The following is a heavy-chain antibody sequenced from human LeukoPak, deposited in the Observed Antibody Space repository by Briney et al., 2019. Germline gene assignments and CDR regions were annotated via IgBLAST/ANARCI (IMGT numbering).Heavy chain of an antibody. D-gene: IGHD6-19*01. CDR1: GYTLTELS. Sequence: GASVKVSCKVSGYTLTELSMHWVRQAPGKGLEWMGGFDPEDGETIYAQKFQGRVTMTEDTSTDTAYMELSSLRSEDKAVYYCATRGSGRSSGWYLRYFQHWGQGTLVTVSS. CDR2: FDPEDGET. J-gene: IGHJ1*01. CDR3: ATRGSGRSSGWYLRYFQH. V-gene: IGHV1-24*01.